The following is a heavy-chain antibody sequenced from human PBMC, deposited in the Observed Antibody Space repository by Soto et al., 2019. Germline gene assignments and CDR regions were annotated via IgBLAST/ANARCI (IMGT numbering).Heavy chain of an antibody. V-gene: IGHV1-69*13. CDR2: IIPIFGTA. CDR1: GGTFSSYA. Sequence: ASVKVSCKASGGTFSSYAISWVRQAPGQGLEWMGGIIPIFGTANYAQKFQGRVTITADESTSTAYMELSSLRSEDTAVYYCASFGEGTAMKNGDEVYWGQGTLVTVSS. CDR3: ASFGEGTAMKNGDEVY. D-gene: IGHD5-18*01. J-gene: IGHJ4*02.